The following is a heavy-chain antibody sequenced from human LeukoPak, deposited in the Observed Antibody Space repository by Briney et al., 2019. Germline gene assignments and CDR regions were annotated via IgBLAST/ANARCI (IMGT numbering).Heavy chain of an antibody. J-gene: IGHJ6*02. V-gene: IGHV3-53*04. CDR2: IYSGGST. Sequence: GGSLRLSCAASGITFSSHAMSWVRQAPGKGLEWVSVIYSGGSTYYADSVKGRFTISRHNSKNTLYLQMNSLRAEDTAVYYCARDAITMVRGFNYYYGMDVWGQGTTVTVSS. CDR3: ARDAITMVRGFNYYYGMDV. CDR1: GITFSSHA. D-gene: IGHD3-10*01.